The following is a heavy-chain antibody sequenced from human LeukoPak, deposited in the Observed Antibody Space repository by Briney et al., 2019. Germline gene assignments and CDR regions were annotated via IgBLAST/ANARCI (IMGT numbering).Heavy chain of an antibody. Sequence: SGGSLRLSCAASGFTFDDYAMHWVRQAPGKGLEWVSGISGSGGSTYYADSVKGRFTISRDNSKNTLYLQMNSLRAEDTAVYYCAKGPSGTTMIVVVIHAFDIWGQGTMVTVSS. CDR1: GFTFDDYA. D-gene: IGHD3-22*01. J-gene: IGHJ3*02. CDR2: ISGSGGST. CDR3: AKGPSGTTMIVVVIHAFDI. V-gene: IGHV3-23*01.